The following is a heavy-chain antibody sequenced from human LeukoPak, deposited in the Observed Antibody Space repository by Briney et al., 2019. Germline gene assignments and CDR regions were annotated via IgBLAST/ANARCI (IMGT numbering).Heavy chain of an antibody. CDR1: GFTFSSYS. Sequence: GGSLRLSCAASGFTFSSYSMNWVRQAPGKGLEWVSSISSSSSYIYYADSVKGRFTISRDNAKNSLYLQMNSLRAEDTAVYYCARVPIAAAGTMSYWGQGTLVTVSS. V-gene: IGHV3-21*01. CDR2: ISSSSSYI. D-gene: IGHD6-13*01. J-gene: IGHJ4*02. CDR3: ARVPIAAAGTMSY.